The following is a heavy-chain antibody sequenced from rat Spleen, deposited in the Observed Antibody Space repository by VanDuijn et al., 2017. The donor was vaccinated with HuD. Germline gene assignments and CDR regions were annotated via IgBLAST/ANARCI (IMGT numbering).Heavy chain of an antibody. CDR3: ARQDYVYYRY. CDR1: GFTFSDYN. J-gene: IGHJ2*01. CDR2: ISYDGSST. D-gene: IGHD1-6*01. Sequence: EVQLVESGGGLVQPGRSLKLSCAASGFTFSDYNMAWVRQAPKKGLEWVATISYDGSSTYYRDSVKGRFTISRDNAKNTLYLQLSSLRSEDTALYYCARQDYVYYRYWGQGVMVTVSS. V-gene: IGHV5-7*01.